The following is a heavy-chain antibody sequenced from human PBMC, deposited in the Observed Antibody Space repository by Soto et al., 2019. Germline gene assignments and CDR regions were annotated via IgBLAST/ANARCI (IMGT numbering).Heavy chain of an antibody. Sequence: GGSLRLSCATSGFSFNIFGMHWVRQAPGKALEWVGLISKNGDNQYYGDSAKGRFIISRDNPKNSLYLQLHSLRPDDTAVYYCEQDACNDAFDVCGQGTMVTVSS. CDR1: GFSFNIFG. V-gene: IGHV3-30*18. J-gene: IGHJ3*01. CDR2: ISKNGDNQ. CDR3: EQDACNDAFDV.